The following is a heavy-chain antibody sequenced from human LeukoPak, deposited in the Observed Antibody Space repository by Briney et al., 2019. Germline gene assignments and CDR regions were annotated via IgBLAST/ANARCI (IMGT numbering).Heavy chain of an antibody. CDR2: IYPGVSGT. Sequence: GEPLKISCKCSVYRFTNYWIAWVRQMPGKGMEWMGIIYPGVSGTTYSPSFQGQVTISADKSISTAYLQWSSLKASDTAMYYCARGGRCSGGSCYSGYYNGMDVWGQGTTVTVSS. CDR1: VYRFTNYW. CDR3: ARGGRCSGGSCYSGYYNGMDV. J-gene: IGHJ6*02. V-gene: IGHV5-51*01. D-gene: IGHD2-15*01.